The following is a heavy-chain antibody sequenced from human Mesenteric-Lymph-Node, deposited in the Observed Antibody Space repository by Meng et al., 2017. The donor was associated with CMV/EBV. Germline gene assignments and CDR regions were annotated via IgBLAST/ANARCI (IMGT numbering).Heavy chain of an antibody. CDR3: ARVRGDARNYHYYGMDV. Sequence: YTFASYGLTWVRQAPGQRIGWMGWISGYNGNTDFAQRFQGKVTMTTDTSTSTGYMELRSLRSDDTAVYYCARVRGDARNYHYYGMDVWGPGTTVTVSS. D-gene: IGHD3-10*01. CDR1: YTFASYG. CDR2: ISGYNGNT. V-gene: IGHV1-18*01. J-gene: IGHJ6*02.